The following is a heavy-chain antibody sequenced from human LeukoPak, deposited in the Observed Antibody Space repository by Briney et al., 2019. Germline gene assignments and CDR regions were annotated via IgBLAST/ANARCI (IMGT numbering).Heavy chain of an antibody. V-gene: IGHV7-4-1*02. Sequence: ASVKVSCKASGYTFTSYAMNWVRQAPGQGLEWMGWINTNTGNPTYAQGFTGRFVFSLDTSVSTAYLQISSLKAEDTAVYYCARASVYPRTYYYDSSGYGSVDYWGQGTLVTVSS. CDR2: INTNTGNP. CDR1: GYTFTSYA. CDR3: ARASVYPRTYYYDSSGYGSVDY. D-gene: IGHD3-22*01. J-gene: IGHJ4*02.